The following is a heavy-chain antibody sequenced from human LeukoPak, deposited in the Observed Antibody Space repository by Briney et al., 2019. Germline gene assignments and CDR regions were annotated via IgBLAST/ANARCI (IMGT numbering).Heavy chain of an antibody. CDR1: GFGFGYYH. CDR2: ISSNGRST. V-gene: IGHV3-64*02. J-gene: IGHJ3*01. CDR3: ARFVSSGPL. D-gene: IGHD6-19*01. Sequence: AGGSLSLSCAASGFGFGYYHMHWVRQAPGKGLECVSAISSNGRSTYYSDSVKGRFTVSRDNSNNTLYLQMGGLKPEDMAVYYCARFVSSGPLWGQGTMVTVSS.